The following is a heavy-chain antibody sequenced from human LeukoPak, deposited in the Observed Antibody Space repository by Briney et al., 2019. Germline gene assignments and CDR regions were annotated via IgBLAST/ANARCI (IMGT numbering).Heavy chain of an antibody. Sequence: SGTPSLTCAVTGGSISRSNWWSWVRQPPGKGLEWIGEISHSGSINYNPSLKSRVTMSVDESKNQFSLKLSSVTAADSAVYYCARGDYDILTGWGGDWFDPWGQGILVTVSS. D-gene: IGHD3-9*01. CDR3: ARGDYDILTGWGGDWFDP. V-gene: IGHV4-4*02. CDR2: ISHSGSI. J-gene: IGHJ5*02. CDR1: GGSISRSNW.